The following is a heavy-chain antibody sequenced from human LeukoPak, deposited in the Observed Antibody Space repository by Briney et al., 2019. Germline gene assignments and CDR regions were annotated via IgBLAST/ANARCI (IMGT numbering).Heavy chain of an antibody. CDR3: AKHQGLFRYFDWAADAFDV. J-gene: IGHJ3*01. CDR1: GYTFTGYQ. D-gene: IGHD3-9*01. Sequence: GASVTVSCKASGYTFTGYQIHWVRQAPGQGLEWMGWINPNSGDTNYAQKFQGRVTMTRDTSISTAYMELSSLTAEDTALYYCAKHQGLFRYFDWAADAFDVRGQGTMVTVSS. CDR2: INPNSGDT. V-gene: IGHV1-2*02.